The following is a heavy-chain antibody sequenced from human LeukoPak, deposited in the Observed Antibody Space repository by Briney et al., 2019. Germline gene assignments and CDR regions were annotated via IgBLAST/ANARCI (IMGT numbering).Heavy chain of an antibody. Sequence: AGGSLRLSCAASGFTFSTYAMHWVRQAPGKGLEWVAVIWSDSTNKYYADSVRGRFTISRDNSKNTLYLQMSSLRAEDTAMYYCARDRLTTVTTFHFDYWGQGTLATVSS. CDR1: GFTFSTYA. D-gene: IGHD4-17*01. CDR3: ARDRLTTVTTFHFDY. V-gene: IGHV3-33*01. CDR2: IWSDSTNK. J-gene: IGHJ4*02.